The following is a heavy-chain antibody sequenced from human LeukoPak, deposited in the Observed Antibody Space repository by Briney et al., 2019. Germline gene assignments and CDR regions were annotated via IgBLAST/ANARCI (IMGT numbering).Heavy chain of an antibody. J-gene: IGHJ4*02. Sequence: GGSLILTCAASGFTISNAWLSWVRQPPGKGLEWVGRIKSKTDAGTTDYAAPVKGRFNISRDDSKNTLYLQMHSLKTEHTAVYYCTTVYDYVWGSYRPDLPDYWGQGTLVTVSS. CDR2: IKSKTDAGTT. V-gene: IGHV3-15*01. D-gene: IGHD3-16*02. CDR3: TTVYDYVWGSYRPDLPDY. CDR1: GFTISNAW.